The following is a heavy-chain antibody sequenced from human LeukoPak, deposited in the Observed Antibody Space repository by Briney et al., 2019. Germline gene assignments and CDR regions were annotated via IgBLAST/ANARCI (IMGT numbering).Heavy chain of an antibody. CDR1: GFIFSSYG. D-gene: IGHD1-26*01. CDR3: ASHSGT. Sequence: GGSLRLSCAASGFIFSSYGMHWVRQAPGKGLEWVASINQDGSEKYYVDSVKGRFTISRDNAKNSLYLQMNSPRAEDTAVYYCASHSGTWGQGTLVTVSS. J-gene: IGHJ5*02. CDR2: INQDGSEK. V-gene: IGHV3-7*01.